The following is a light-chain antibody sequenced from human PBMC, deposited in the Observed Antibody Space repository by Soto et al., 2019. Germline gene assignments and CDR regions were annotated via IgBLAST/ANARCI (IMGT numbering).Light chain of an antibody. CDR1: NIGSKS. CDR3: QVWDSTSDHVV. V-gene: IGLV3-21*02. CDR2: DNY. Sequence: SYELTQPPSVSVAPGQTARITCEGNNIGSKSVHWYQQKPGQAPVLVVYDNYDRPSGIPERFSGSNSGNTATLTISRVEAGDEADYYCQVWDSTSDHVVFGGGTKVTVL. J-gene: IGLJ2*01.